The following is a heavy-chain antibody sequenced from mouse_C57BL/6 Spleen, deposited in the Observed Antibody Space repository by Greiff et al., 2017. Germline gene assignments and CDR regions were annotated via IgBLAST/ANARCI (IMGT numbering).Heavy chain of an antibody. V-gene: IGHV1-52*01. CDR1: GYTFTSYW. CDR2: IDPSDSET. D-gene: IGHD1-1*01. Sequence: VQLQQPGAELVRPGSSVKLSCKASGYTFTSYWMHWVKQRPIQGLEWIGNIDPSDSETHSNQKFKDKATLTVDKSSSTAYMQLSSLTSEDSAVYYCARGRDYYGSSYDYAMDYWGQGTSVTVSS. J-gene: IGHJ4*01. CDR3: ARGRDYYGSSYDYAMDY.